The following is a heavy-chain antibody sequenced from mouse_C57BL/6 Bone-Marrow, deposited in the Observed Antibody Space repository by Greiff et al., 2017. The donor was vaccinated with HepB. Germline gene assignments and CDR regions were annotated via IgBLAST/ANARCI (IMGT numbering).Heavy chain of an antibody. CDR3: ARHERRWLLPAWFAY. V-gene: IGHV5-6*02. CDR2: ISSGGSYT. Sequence: DVKLQESGGDLVKPGGSLKLSCAASGFTFSSYGMSWVRQTPDKRLEWVATISSGGSYTYYPDSVKGRFTISRDNAKNTLYLQMSSLKSEDTAMYYCARHERRWLLPAWFAYWGQGTLVTVSA. CDR1: GFTFSSYG. J-gene: IGHJ3*01. D-gene: IGHD2-3*01.